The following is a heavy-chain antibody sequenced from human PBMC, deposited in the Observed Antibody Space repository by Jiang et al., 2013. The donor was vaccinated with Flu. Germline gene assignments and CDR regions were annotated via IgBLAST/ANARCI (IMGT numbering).Heavy chain of an antibody. Sequence: KPTQTLTLTCTVSGFSLSNARMGVSWIRQPPGKALEWLAHIFSNDEKSYSTSLKSRLTISKDTSKSQVVLTMTNMDPVDTATYYCARMGYYYDSSGYFDAFDIWGQGTMVTVSS. D-gene: IGHD3-22*01. V-gene: IGHV2-26*01. CDR2: IFSNDEK. CDR1: GFSLSNARMG. CDR3: ARMGYYYDSSGYFDAFDI. J-gene: IGHJ3*02.